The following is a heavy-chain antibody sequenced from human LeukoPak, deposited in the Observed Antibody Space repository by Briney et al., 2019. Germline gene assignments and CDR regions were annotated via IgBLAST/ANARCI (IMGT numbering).Heavy chain of an antibody. V-gene: IGHV4-59*01. CDR2: IYCSGYT. CDR1: GGSISSYY. CDR3: ARDPGDY. Sequence: SETLSLTCTVSGGSISSYYWTWIRQPPGKGLEWIGYIYCSGYTNYSPSLKRRVTMSVDTSKNQFSLKLSSVTAADTAVYYCARDPGDYWGQGTLVTVSS. J-gene: IGHJ4*02.